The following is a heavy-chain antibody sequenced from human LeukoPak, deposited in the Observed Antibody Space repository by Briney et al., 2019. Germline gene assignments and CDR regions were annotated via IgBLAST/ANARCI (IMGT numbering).Heavy chain of an antibody. Sequence: PGGSLGLSCAASGFTFSSYGMNWVRQAPGKGLEWVSSISSGSSYIYYGDSVKGRFTISRDNAKNSLYLQMNSLRAEDTAVYYCARESGSYYTFDNWGQGTLVIVSS. J-gene: IGHJ4*02. CDR2: ISSGSSYI. V-gene: IGHV3-21*01. CDR1: GFTFSSYG. CDR3: ARESGSYYTFDN. D-gene: IGHD1-26*01.